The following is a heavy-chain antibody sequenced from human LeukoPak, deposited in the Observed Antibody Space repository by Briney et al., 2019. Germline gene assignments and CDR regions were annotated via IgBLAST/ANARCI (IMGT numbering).Heavy chain of an antibody. CDR2: ISSSSSYI. CDR1: GFTFSSYS. D-gene: IGHD2-2*03. J-gene: IGHJ5*02. CDR3: ARELDIVVVPAAIGNWFDP. V-gene: IGHV3-21*01. Sequence: GGSLRLSCAASGFTFSSYSMNWVRQAPGKGLEWVSSISSSSSYIYYADSVKGRFTISRDNAKNSLYLQMNSLRAEDRAVYYCARELDIVVVPAAIGNWFDPWGQGTLVTVSS.